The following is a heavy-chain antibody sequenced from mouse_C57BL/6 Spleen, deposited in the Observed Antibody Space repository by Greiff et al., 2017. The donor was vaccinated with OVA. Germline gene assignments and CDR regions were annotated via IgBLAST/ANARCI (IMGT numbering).Heavy chain of an antibody. Sequence: QVHVKQPGAELVRPGSSVKLSCKASGYTFTSYWMHWVKQRPIQGLEWIGNIDPSDSETHYNQKFKDKATLTVDKSSSTAYMQLSSLTSEDSAVYYCARYWEDYFDYWGQGTTLTVSS. CDR1: GYTFTSYW. J-gene: IGHJ2*01. D-gene: IGHD4-1*01. V-gene: IGHV1-52*01. CDR2: IDPSDSET. CDR3: ARYWEDYFDY.